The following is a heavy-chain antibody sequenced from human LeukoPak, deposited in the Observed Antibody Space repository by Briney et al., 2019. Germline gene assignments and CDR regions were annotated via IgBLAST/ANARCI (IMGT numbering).Heavy chain of an antibody. CDR3: ARGYTDYCSGGSCYPSFDY. D-gene: IGHD2-15*01. J-gene: IGHJ4*02. Sequence: SQTLSLTCTVSGGSISSGGYYWSWIRQPPGKGLEWIGYIYHSGSTYYNPSLKSRVTISVDTSKNQFSLKLSSVTAADTAVYYCARGYTDYCSGGSCYPSFDYWGQGTLVTVSS. V-gene: IGHV4-30-2*01. CDR1: GGSISSGGYY. CDR2: IYHSGST.